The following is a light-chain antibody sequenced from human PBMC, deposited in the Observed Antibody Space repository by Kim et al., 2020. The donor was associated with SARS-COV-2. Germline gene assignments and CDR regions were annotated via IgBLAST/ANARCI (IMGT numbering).Light chain of an antibody. CDR2: SNN. CDR3: AAWDDSLNGDV. J-gene: IGLJ7*01. Sequence: QLVLTQPPSASGTPGQRVTISCSGSSSNIGGNTVNWYQQLPGTAPKLLIYSNNQRPSGVPDRFSGSKSGTSASLAISGLQSEDEADYYCAAWDDSLNGDVFGGGTQLTVL. V-gene: IGLV1-44*01. CDR1: SSNIGGNT.